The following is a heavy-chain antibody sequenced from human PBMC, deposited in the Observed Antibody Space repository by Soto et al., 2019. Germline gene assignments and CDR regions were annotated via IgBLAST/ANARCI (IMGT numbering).Heavy chain of an antibody. Sequence: QVQLVQSGAEVKKPGSSVKVSCKASGGTFSSYTISWVRQAPGQGLEWKGRIIPILGIANYAQKFQGRVTITADKSTSTAYMELSSLRSEDTAVYYCARVLGVYYDSSGYDYWGQGTLVTVSS. CDR3: ARVLGVYYDSSGYDY. CDR2: IIPILGIA. CDR1: GGTFSSYT. J-gene: IGHJ4*02. D-gene: IGHD3-22*01. V-gene: IGHV1-69*02.